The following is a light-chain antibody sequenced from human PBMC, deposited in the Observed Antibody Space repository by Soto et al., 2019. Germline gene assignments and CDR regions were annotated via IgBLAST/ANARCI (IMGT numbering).Light chain of an antibody. CDR3: QQYGSSPWT. Sequence: EIVLTQSPGTLSLSPGERATLSCRASQSVSSSYLAWYQQKPGQAPRLLIYGASSRATGIPDRFSGSGSGTDFTLTIRRLEPEDFAVYYWQQYGSSPWTFGQGTKVEIK. CDR1: QSVSSSY. J-gene: IGKJ1*01. V-gene: IGKV3-20*01. CDR2: GAS.